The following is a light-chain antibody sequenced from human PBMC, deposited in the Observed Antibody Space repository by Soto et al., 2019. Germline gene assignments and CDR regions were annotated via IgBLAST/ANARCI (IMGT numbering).Light chain of an antibody. V-gene: IGKV1-5*03. Sequence: DIQMTQSPSTLSASIGDRVTITCRASQSISTWLAWFQQKPGKAPNLLIYKASSLESGVPSRFSGSGSGTDFTLTISSLQPDDVETNYCQRSNRSPLTFGGGTKVEIK. CDR1: QSISTW. CDR2: KAS. CDR3: QRSNRSPLT. J-gene: IGKJ4*02.